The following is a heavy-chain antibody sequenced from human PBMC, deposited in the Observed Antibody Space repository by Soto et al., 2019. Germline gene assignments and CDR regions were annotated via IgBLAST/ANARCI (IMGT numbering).Heavy chain of an antibody. D-gene: IGHD6-6*01. Sequence: ASVKVSCKASGYTFTSYDFNWVRQATGQGLEWMGWMNPNSGNTGYAQKFQGRVTMTRNTSISTAYMELSSLRSEDTAVYYCARGSGIAARRGNWFDPWGQGTLVTVSS. CDR3: ARGSGIAARRGNWFDP. V-gene: IGHV1-8*01. CDR2: MNPNSGNT. CDR1: GYTFTSYD. J-gene: IGHJ5*02.